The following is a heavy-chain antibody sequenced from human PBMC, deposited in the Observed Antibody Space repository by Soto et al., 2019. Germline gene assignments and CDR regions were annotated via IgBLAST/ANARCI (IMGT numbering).Heavy chain of an antibody. V-gene: IGHV3-72*01. CDR2: SRNKANSYTT. J-gene: IGHJ4*02. CDR3: ARQSPHSGTYFFDY. Sequence: PGGSLRLSCTVSGFTFSDHYMDWVRQAPGRGLEWGGRSRNKANSYTTEYAASVEGRSTISRDDSKNSLFLQMSSLKTEDTAVYFCARQSPHSGTYFFDYWGRGTLVTVPQ. D-gene: IGHD1-26*01. CDR1: GFTFSDHY.